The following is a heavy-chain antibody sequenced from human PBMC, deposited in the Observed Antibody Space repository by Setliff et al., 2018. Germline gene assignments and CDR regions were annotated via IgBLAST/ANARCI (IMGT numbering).Heavy chain of an antibody. J-gene: IGHJ3*01. V-gene: IGHV4-31*01. CDR2: ISRSWAT. CDR1: GDSILSPTYT. CDR3: ASRESAIAFDL. D-gene: IGHD3-10*01. Sequence: LSLTCSVSGDSILSPTYTWTWIRQLPGKGLEWIGYISRSWATSYNPSLKRQITISLDTSKNQFPIKLSPVTAADTAIYYCASRESAIAFDLWGQGTVVTVSS.